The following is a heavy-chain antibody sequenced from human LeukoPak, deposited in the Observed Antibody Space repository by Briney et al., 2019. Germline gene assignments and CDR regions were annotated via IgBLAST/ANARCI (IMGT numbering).Heavy chain of an antibody. Sequence: SETLSLTCTVSGGSISSSYSYWGWIRQPPGKGLERIGNIYYNGSTYYSPSLTSRVTVSVDTSENQFSLKLSSVTAADTAVYYCARVIAVAGTEDAFDIWGQGTMVTVSS. D-gene: IGHD6-19*01. J-gene: IGHJ3*02. V-gene: IGHV4-39*07. CDR2: IYYNGST. CDR3: ARVIAVAGTEDAFDI. CDR1: GGSISSSYSY.